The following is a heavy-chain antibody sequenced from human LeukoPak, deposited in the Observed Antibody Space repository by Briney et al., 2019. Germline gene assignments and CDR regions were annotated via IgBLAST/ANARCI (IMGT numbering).Heavy chain of an antibody. CDR1: GGSVSSGSYY. D-gene: IGHD6-19*01. Sequence: PSETLSLTCTVSGGSVSSGSYYWSWIRQPPGKGLEWIGYIYYSGSTNYNPSLKSRVTISVDTSKNQFSLKLGSVTAADTAVYYCARYSSGWTGGYFDYWGQGTLVTVSS. J-gene: IGHJ4*02. CDR2: IYYSGST. V-gene: IGHV4-61*01. CDR3: ARYSSGWTGGYFDY.